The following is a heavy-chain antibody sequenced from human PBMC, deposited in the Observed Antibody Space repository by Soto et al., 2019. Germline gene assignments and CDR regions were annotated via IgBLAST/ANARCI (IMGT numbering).Heavy chain of an antibody. Sequence: SVKVSCKASGGTFSSYAISWVRQAPGQGLEWMGGIIPIFGTANYAQKFQGRVTMTTDTSTSTAYMELRSLRSDDTAVYYCARGTTEEALDYWGQGTLVTVSS. CDR3: ARGTTEEALDY. J-gene: IGHJ4*02. D-gene: IGHD1-1*01. CDR1: GGTFSSYA. CDR2: IIPIFGTA. V-gene: IGHV1-69*05.